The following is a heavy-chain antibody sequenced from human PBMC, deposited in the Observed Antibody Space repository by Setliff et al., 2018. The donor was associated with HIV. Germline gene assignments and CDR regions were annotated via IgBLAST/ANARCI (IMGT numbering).Heavy chain of an antibody. Sequence: ASVKVSCKASGYTFTGYYMHWVRQAPGQGLEWMGWINPNSGGTNYAQKFQGWVTMTRDTSISTAYMELTRLTSDDTALYYCARGGDTGIVVKVAAFHLDYWGQGTLVTVSS. D-gene: IGHD2-15*01. V-gene: IGHV1-2*04. J-gene: IGHJ4*02. CDR3: ARGGDTGIVVKVAAFHLDY. CDR2: INPNSGGT. CDR1: GYTFTGYY.